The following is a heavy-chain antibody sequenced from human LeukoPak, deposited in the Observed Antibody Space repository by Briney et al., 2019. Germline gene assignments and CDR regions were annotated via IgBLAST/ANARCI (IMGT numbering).Heavy chain of an antibody. CDR3: ARTHFDSLGWFDP. J-gene: IGHJ5*02. Sequence: SETLSLTCTVSGGSMRSSNFYWGWIRQPPGKGLEWMGNIYHSGSTYYNPSVKSRVTVSVDVSSNRFSLHLTSVTAADTALYFCARTHFDSLGWFDPWGQGIQVIVSS. CDR2: IYHSGST. D-gene: IGHD3-9*01. CDR1: GGSMRSSNFY. V-gene: IGHV4-39*07.